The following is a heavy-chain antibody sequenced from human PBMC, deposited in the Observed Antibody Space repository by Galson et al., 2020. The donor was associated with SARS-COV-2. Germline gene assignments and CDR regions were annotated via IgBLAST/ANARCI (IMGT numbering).Heavy chain of an antibody. CDR1: GGSISSYY. CDR3: ARAHASDFWSGYYDY. D-gene: IGHD3-3*01. V-gene: IGHV4-59*01. J-gene: IGHJ4*02. Sequence: SETLSLTCTVSGGSISSYYWSWIRQPPGKGLEWIGYIYYSGSTNYNPSLKSRVTISVDTSKNQFSLKLSSVTAADTAVYYCARAHASDFWSGYYDYWGQGTLVTVSS. CDR2: IYYSGST.